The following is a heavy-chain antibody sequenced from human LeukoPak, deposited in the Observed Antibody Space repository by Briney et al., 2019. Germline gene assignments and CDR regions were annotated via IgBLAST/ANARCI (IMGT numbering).Heavy chain of an antibody. CDR1: GGSISSYY. CDR3: ATYLRSTAAIHNWFDP. J-gene: IGHJ5*02. D-gene: IGHD2-2*02. Sequence: SETLSLTCTVSGGSISSYYWSWIRQPPGKGLEWIGYIYYSGSTYYNPSLKSRVTISVDTSKNQFSLKLSSVTAADTAVYYCATYLRSTAAIHNWFDPWGQGTLVTVSS. CDR2: IYYSGST. V-gene: IGHV4-59*12.